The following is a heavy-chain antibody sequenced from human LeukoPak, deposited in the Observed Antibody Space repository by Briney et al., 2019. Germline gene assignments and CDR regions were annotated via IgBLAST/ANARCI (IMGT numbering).Heavy chain of an antibody. D-gene: IGHD6-13*01. CDR3: ASAAGPFDN. V-gene: IGHV3-30*02. J-gene: IGHJ4*02. CDR2: IRYDGSNK. CDR1: GFTFATYT. Sequence: GGSLRLACTGAGFTFATYTFNWVRQAPGKGLEWVAFIRYDGSNKYYADSVKGRFTISRDNSKNTLYLQMHSVRAEDTAVYYCASAAGPFDNWGQGTLVTVSS.